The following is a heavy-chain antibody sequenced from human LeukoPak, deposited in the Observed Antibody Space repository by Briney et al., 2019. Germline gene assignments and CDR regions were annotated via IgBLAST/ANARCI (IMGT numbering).Heavy chain of an antibody. V-gene: IGHV3-30*18. D-gene: IGHD6-13*01. CDR3: AKSPSSSWSLFDY. J-gene: IGHJ4*02. Sequence: GGSLRLSCAASGFTFSSYGMHWVRQAPGKGLEWVAVISYDGSNKYYADSVKGRFTISRDNSKNTLYLQMNSLRAEDTAVYYCAKSPSSSWSLFDYWGQGTLVTVSS. CDR2: ISYDGSNK. CDR1: GFTFSSYG.